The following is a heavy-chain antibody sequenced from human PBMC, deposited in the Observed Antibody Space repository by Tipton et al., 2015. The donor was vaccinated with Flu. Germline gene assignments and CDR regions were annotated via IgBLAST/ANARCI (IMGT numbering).Heavy chain of an antibody. D-gene: IGHD2-15*01. CDR3: ARTVAGRRYYWYFDL. V-gene: IGHV4-59*01. Sequence: TLSLTCAVYGGSFSGYYWSWIRQPPGKGLEWIGYIYYSGSTNYNPSLKSRVTISVDTSKNQFSLKLSSVTAADTAVYYCARTVAGRRYYWYFDLWGRGTLVTVSS. CDR1: GGSFSGYY. CDR2: IYYSGST. J-gene: IGHJ2*01.